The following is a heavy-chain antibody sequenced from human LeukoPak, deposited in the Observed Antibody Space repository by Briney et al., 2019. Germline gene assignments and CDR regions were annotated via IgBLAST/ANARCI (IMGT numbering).Heavy chain of an antibody. Sequence: SETLSLTCTVSGGSISSSSYYWGWIRQPLGKGLEWIGSIVYSGSTYYNPSLKSRVTISADTSENQFSLKLSSVTAADTAVYYCARHFFDWFRMKWFDPWGQGTLATVSS. J-gene: IGHJ5*02. V-gene: IGHV4-39*01. CDR2: IVYSGST. CDR1: GGSISSSSYY. D-gene: IGHD3-9*01. CDR3: ARHFFDWFRMKWFDP.